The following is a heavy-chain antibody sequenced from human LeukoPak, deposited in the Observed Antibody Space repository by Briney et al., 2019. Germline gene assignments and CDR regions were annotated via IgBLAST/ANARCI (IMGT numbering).Heavy chain of an antibody. J-gene: IGHJ4*02. CDR2: ISGGGTNT. CDR3: ARHGSGNLHPFDS. Sequence: GGSLRLSCAASGFTFSNYAMSWVRQAPGKGLEWVSGISGGGTNTHYADSVKGRFTISRDNSKNTVHLQMNSLGAEATGVYYCARHGSGNLHPFDSWGQGTLVSVSS. CDR1: GFTFSNYA. D-gene: IGHD2-15*01. V-gene: IGHV3-23*01.